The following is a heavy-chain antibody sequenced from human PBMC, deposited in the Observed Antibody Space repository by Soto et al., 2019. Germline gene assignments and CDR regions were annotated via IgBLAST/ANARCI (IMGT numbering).Heavy chain of an antibody. Sequence: SVKVSCKASGGTFSSYAISWVRQAPGQGLEWMGGIIPIFGTANYAQKFQGRVTITADESASTAYMELSSLRSEDTAVYYCARGRYYGSGSYPPYYYYGMDVWGQGTTVTVSS. CDR3: ARGRYYGSGSYPPYYYYGMDV. CDR1: GGTFSSYA. D-gene: IGHD3-10*01. V-gene: IGHV1-69*13. J-gene: IGHJ6*02. CDR2: IIPIFGTA.